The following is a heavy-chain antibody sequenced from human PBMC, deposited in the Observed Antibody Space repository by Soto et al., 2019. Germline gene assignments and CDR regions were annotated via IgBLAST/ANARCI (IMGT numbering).Heavy chain of an antibody. CDR2: ISNDGSDK. V-gene: IGHV3-30*18. J-gene: IGHJ3*01. CDR3: AKDQGIAASHGID. D-gene: IGHD6-13*01. Sequence: QVQLVESGGGVVQPGRSLRLSCAASGFTFYNYGMHWVRQAPGKGLEWVATISNDGSDKYYLDSVKGRLTISRDNSKNTVHLQMNSLRAEETAVYYCAKDQGIAASHGIDWGQGTMVTVSS. CDR1: GFTFYNYG.